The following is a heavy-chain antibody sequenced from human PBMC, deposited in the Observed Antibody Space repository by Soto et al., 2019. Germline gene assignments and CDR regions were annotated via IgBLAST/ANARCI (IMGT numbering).Heavy chain of an antibody. Sequence: GGSLRLSCAASGFTVSSNYMSWVRQAPGKGLEWVSVIYSGGSTYYADSVKGRFTISRDNSKNTLYLQMNSLRAEDTAVYYCARDLRKPAGYSGYDTYYYYYYMDVWGKGTTVTVS. D-gene: IGHD5-12*01. V-gene: IGHV3-66*01. CDR1: GFTVSSNY. CDR2: IYSGGST. J-gene: IGHJ6*03. CDR3: ARDLRKPAGYSGYDTYYYYYYMDV.